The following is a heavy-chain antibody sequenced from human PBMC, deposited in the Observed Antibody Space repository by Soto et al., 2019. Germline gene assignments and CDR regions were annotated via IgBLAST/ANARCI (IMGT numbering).Heavy chain of an antibody. D-gene: IGHD1-7*01. CDR1: GGSFRGYD. CDR3: ATTNWNYNLLDP. V-gene: IGHV4-34*01. J-gene: IGHJ5*02. CDR2: INHRGST. Sequence: SETLSLTCAVFGGSFRGYDWSWIRQPPGKGLEWIGEINHRGSTNYNPSLKSRVTMSVDTSKNQFSLKLTSMTAADTAVYYCATTNWNYNLLDPWGQGTLVTVSS.